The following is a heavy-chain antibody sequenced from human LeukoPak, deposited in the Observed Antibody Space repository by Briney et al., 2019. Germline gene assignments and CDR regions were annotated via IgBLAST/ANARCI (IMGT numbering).Heavy chain of an antibody. Sequence: GGSLRLSCAASGFTFSSYGMHWVRQAPGKGLEWVAVISYDGSNKYYADSVKGRFTISRDNSKNTLYLQMNSLRAEDTAVYYCASGLWFGPYDFDYWGQGTLVTVSS. J-gene: IGHJ4*02. CDR1: GFTFSSYG. CDR2: ISYDGSNK. D-gene: IGHD3-10*01. CDR3: ASGLWFGPYDFDY. V-gene: IGHV3-30*03.